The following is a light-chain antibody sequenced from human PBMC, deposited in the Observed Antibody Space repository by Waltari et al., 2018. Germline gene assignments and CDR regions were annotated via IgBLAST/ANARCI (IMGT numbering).Light chain of an antibody. CDR3: QHYVRLPVT. CDR2: GAS. Sequence: EIVLTQSPGTLSLSPGERATLSCRASQRVGWLVAWYQQKTDRAPRLLIYGASNRATGIPDRFSASRSGTDFSRSISGREPEDFAVYYCQHYVRLPVTFGRGTKVEIK. CDR1: QRVGWL. V-gene: IGKV3-20*01. J-gene: IGKJ1*01.